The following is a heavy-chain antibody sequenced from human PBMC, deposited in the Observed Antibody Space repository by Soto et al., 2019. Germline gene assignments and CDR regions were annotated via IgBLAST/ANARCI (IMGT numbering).Heavy chain of an antibody. CDR1: GGTFSTYS. J-gene: IGHJ3*02. Sequence: QVQLVQSGAEVKKPGSAVKVSCKDSGGTFSTYSMFWVRQAPGKGLEWMGRIIPMLGIANYAQKFQGRFTITADKSTGTAYMELSSLRSEDTALYYCTIGSWSGEVFDIWGQGTMVTVSS. CDR3: TIGSWSGEVFDI. D-gene: IGHD2-21*01. V-gene: IGHV1-69*02. CDR2: IIPMLGIA.